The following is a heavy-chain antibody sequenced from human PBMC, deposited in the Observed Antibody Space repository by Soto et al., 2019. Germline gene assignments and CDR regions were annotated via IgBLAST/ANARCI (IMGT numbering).Heavy chain of an antibody. D-gene: IGHD2-15*01. V-gene: IGHV4-59*08. Sequence: PALTCTVSGGSISSYYWSWIRQPPGKGLEWIGYMYYGGRTNYNPSLKSRVTISVDTSKMQVSLKLSSVTAADTAVYFCARGTPSPLIVRSSRGPWFDPWGQGTLVTVSS. CDR1: GGSISSYY. CDR3: ARGTPSPLIVRSSRGPWFDP. CDR2: MYYGGRT. J-gene: IGHJ5*02.